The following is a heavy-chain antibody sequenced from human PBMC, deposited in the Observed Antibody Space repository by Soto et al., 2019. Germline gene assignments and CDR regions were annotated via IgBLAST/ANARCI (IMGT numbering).Heavy chain of an antibody. CDR1: GFTFSNYA. Sequence: AGGSLRLSCAASGFTFSNYALSWGRQAPGKGPGWGSAISGSDNRLFYADSVKGRFTISRDNSKNTLYLQMNSLRAEDTAVYYCAKGGLEWLFPADSYYYYYYMDVWGKGTTVTVSS. D-gene: IGHD3-3*01. CDR3: AKGGLEWLFPADSYYYYYYMDV. V-gene: IGHV3-23*01. J-gene: IGHJ6*03. CDR2: ISGSDNRL.